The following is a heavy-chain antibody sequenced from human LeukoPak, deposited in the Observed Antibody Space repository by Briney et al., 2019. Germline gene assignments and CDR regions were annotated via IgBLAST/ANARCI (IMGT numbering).Heavy chain of an antibody. CDR1: EFTVSSNH. J-gene: IGHJ3*02. V-gene: IGHV3-53*01. CDR2: IYSGGST. D-gene: IGHD2-21*01. CDR3: AREGAGGARRGAFDI. Sequence: GGSLRLSCAASEFTVSSNHMSWVRQAPGKGLEWVSAIYSGGSTYYVGSVKGRFTISRDISNNTLYLQMNSLRAEDMAVYYCAREGAGGARRGAFDIWGQGTMVTVSS.